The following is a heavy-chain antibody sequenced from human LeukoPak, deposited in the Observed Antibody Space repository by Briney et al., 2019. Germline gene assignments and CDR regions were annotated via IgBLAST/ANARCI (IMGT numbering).Heavy chain of an antibody. D-gene: IGHD1-1*01. J-gene: IGHJ4*02. CDR2: INRSGTT. CDR3: TRGRMPVPGEYELQPPLW. CDR1: GGSFSGYY. Sequence: SETLSLTCAVYGGSFSGYYWSWIRQPPGKGLEWIGEINRSGTTNYNPSLKSRVTISVDTSKNQFSLRLSSVTAADTAMYYCTRGRMPVPGEYELQPPLWWGQGTLVTVSS. V-gene: IGHV4-34*01.